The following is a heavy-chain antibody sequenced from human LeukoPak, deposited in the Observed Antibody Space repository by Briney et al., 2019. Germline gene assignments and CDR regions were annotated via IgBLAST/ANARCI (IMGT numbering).Heavy chain of an antibody. J-gene: IGHJ3*02. CDR3: ARRTGDGAFDI. CDR2: ISPNSGGT. V-gene: IGHV1-2*02. D-gene: IGHD7-27*01. CDR1: GYTFSDNH. Sequence: GASVTVSFTSSGYTFSDNHMHWVRQAPGQGLEWMGWISPNSGGTNYAQKFRGRVTMTRDTSISTAYMELSGLTPDDTAVYYCARRTGDGAFDIWGQGTVVTVSS.